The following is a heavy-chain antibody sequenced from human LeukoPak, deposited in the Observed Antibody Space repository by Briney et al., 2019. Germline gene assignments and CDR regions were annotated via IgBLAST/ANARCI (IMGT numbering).Heavy chain of an antibody. CDR3: ARNVPPLRYFDWLLVGSFDY. CDR1: GGSISSYC. J-gene: IGHJ4*02. V-gene: IGHV4-59*01. D-gene: IGHD3-9*01. CDR2: IYYSGST. Sequence: PSETLSLTCTVSGGSISSYCWSWIRQPPGKGLEWIGYIYYSGSTNYNPSLKSRVTISVDASKNQFSLKLSSVTAADTAVYYCARNVPPLRYFDWLLVGSFDYWGQGTLVTVSS.